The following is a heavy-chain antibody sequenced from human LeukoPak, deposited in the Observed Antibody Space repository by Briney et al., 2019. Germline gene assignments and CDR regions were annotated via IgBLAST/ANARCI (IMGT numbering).Heavy chain of an antibody. Sequence: GGSLRLSCAASGFTFSSYATSWVRQAPGKGLEWVSAISGSGGSTYYADSVKGRFTISRDNSKNTLYLQMNSLRAEDAAVYYCAKSVLGGVIDYWGQGTLVTVSS. CDR3: AKSVLGGVIDY. D-gene: IGHD3-16*01. V-gene: IGHV3-23*01. CDR2: ISGSGGST. J-gene: IGHJ4*02. CDR1: GFTFSSYA.